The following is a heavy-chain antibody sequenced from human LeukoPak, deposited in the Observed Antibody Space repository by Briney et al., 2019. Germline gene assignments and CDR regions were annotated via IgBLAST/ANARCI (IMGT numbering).Heavy chain of an antibody. V-gene: IGHV3-23*01. CDR3: ARDGGDIMIVVVTYFDY. J-gene: IGHJ4*02. D-gene: IGHD3-22*01. Sequence: GGSLRLSCAASGFTFSSYAMSWVRQAPGKGLEWVSAISGSGGSTYYADSVKGRFTISRDNSKNTLYLQMNSLRAEDTAVYYCARDGGDIMIVVVTYFDYWGQGTLVTVSS. CDR2: ISGSGGST. CDR1: GFTFSSYA.